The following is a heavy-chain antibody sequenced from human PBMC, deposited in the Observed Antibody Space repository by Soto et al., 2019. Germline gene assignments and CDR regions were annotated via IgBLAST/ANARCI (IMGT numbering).Heavy chain of an antibody. J-gene: IGHJ4*02. V-gene: IGHV5-51*01. Sequence: RGESLKISCKGSGYSFPSYRIGWVRQMPGKGLEWMGIIYPADSDTTHSPSFQGQVTISADKPISTAYLQWSSLKASDTAIYYCARRDGYSSGFDYWGQGTLVTVSS. D-gene: IGHD4-4*01. CDR2: IYPADSDT. CDR3: ARRDGYSSGFDY. CDR1: GYSFPSYR.